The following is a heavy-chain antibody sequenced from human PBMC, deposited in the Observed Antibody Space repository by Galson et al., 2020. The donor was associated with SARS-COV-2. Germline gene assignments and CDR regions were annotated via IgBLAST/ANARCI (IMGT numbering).Heavy chain of an antibody. Sequence: SETLSLTCTVSGGSISRYYWSWIRQPPGKGLEWIGYIYYSGSTNFNPPLKSRVTISVDTSKNQFSLKLSSVTAADTALYYCARVDCSGGSCYYYAFDIWGQGTMVTVSS. J-gene: IGHJ3*02. CDR1: GGSISRYY. CDR3: ARVDCSGGSCYYYAFDI. CDR2: IYYSGST. V-gene: IGHV4-59*13. D-gene: IGHD2-15*01.